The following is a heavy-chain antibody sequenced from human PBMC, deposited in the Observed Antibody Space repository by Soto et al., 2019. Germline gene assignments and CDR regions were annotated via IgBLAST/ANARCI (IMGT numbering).Heavy chain of an antibody. CDR3: ARSQPREAHYYHSTGYSH. V-gene: IGHV3-23*01. J-gene: IGHJ4*02. CDR2: ISHSADST. Sequence: EVQLLESGGGLVQPGGSLRLSCAASGFTFSTYTMTWVRQAPGKGLEWVSTISHSADSTYYADSVKGRFTLSRDNSQNTLFLQMNSLRAEDTAVYYCARSQPREAHYYHSTGYSHWGQGTLVTVSS. D-gene: IGHD3-22*01. CDR1: GFTFSTYT.